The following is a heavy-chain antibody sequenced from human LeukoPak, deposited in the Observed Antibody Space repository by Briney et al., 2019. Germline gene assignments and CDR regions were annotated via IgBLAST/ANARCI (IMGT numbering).Heavy chain of an antibody. CDR1: GFTFSIYD. CDR3: AKPYSYGSGSYDY. V-gene: IGHV3-23*01. J-gene: IGHJ4*02. Sequence: PGGSLGLSCAASGFTFSIYDMSWVRQAPGKGLEWVSVITGSSTTIVYADSVKGRFTISGDNSKNTLYLQMNSLRAEDTAVYYCAKPYSYGSGSYDYWGQGTLVTVSS. D-gene: IGHD3-10*01. CDR2: ITGSSTTI.